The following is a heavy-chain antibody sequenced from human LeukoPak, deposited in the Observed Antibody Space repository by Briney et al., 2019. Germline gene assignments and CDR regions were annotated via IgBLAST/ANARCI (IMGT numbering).Heavy chain of an antibody. D-gene: IGHD6-19*01. CDR2: ISYDGSNK. CDR1: GFTFSSYA. J-gene: IGHJ4*02. V-gene: IGHV3-30-3*01. CDR3: ARTLDSSGWYEVDY. Sequence: GGSLRLSCAASGFTFSSYAMHWVRHAPGKGLEWVAVISYDGSNKYYADSVKGRFTISRDNSKNTLYLQMNSLRAEDTAVYYCARTLDSSGWYEVDYWGQGTLVTVSS.